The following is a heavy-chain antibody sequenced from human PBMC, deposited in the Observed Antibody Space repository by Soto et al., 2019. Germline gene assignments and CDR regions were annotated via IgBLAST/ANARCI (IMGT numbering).Heavy chain of an antibody. CDR2: INDGSEE. J-gene: IGHJ4*02. D-gene: IGHD1-1*01. Sequence: QVQLVESGGGVVRPGTSLRLYCAATGFSFSAHGMHWVRQAPGKGLEWLAVINDGSEEGYADSVRGRFTISRDNARNILYLPMDNLRAEDSALYYCARDDLFVDNGLDHWGQGTLVTVSS. V-gene: IGHV3-33*01. CDR1: GFSFSAHG. CDR3: ARDDLFVDNGLDH.